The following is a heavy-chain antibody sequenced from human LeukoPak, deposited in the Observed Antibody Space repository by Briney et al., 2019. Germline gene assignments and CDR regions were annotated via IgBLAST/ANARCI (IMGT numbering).Heavy chain of an antibody. D-gene: IGHD6-19*01. V-gene: IGHV4-39*01. CDR2: IYYSGST. J-gene: IGHJ4*02. CDR3: ARIEAGTLDY. CDR1: GGSISSSSYY. Sequence: SETLSLTCTVSGGSISSSSYYWVWIRQPPGKGLEWIGSIYYSGSTYYNPSLKSRVTISVDTSKNQFSLKLSSVTAADTAVYYCARIEAGTLDYWGQGTLVTVSS.